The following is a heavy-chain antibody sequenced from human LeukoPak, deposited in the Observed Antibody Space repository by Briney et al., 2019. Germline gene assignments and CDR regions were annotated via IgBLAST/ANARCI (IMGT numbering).Heavy chain of an antibody. CDR3: AREDGSGSYRPWGNWFDP. CDR1: GFTFSSYE. J-gene: IGHJ5*02. V-gene: IGHV3-48*03. D-gene: IGHD3-10*01. Sequence: GGSLRLSCAASGFTFSSYEMNWVRQAPGKGLEWVSYISSSGSTIYYADSVKGRFTISRDNAKNSLYLQMNSLRAEDTAVYYCAREDGSGSYRPWGNWFDPWGQGTLVTASS. CDR2: ISSSGSTI.